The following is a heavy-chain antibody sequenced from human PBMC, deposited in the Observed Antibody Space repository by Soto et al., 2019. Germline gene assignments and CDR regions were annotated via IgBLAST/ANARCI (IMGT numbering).Heavy chain of an antibody. CDR2: IYHSGTA. D-gene: IGHD3-22*01. CDR1: GGSISSGGYY. Sequence: QVQLQESGPGLVKPSQTLSLTCTVSGGSISSGGYYWGWVRQHPEKGLEWIGFIYHSGTAYHNPSLNSRISLSVDTSKNQFSLNLTSVTAADTAVYYCASCRRYFDSSGYPGWFDPWGQGTLVTVSS. J-gene: IGHJ5*02. CDR3: ASCRRYFDSSGYPGWFDP. V-gene: IGHV4-31*03.